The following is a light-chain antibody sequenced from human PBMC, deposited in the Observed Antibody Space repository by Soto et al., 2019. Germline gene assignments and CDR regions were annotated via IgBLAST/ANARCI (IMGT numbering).Light chain of an antibody. CDR2: DAS. Sequence: DIQMTQSPSTLSASVGDTVTVTCRASQSVSGWLAWYQQKPGKAPKLLIYDASSWAGGVPSRFTGSGSGTEFTLTINSLQPDDFATYYCQQYSVYWTFGQGTKVDIK. V-gene: IGKV1-5*01. CDR3: QQYSVYWT. CDR1: QSVSGW. J-gene: IGKJ1*01.